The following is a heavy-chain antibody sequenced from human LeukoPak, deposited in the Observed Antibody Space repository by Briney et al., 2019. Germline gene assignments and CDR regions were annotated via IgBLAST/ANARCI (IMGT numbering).Heavy chain of an antibody. J-gene: IGHJ4*02. D-gene: IGHD1-26*01. CDR3: ARAKSYPYCFDY. CDR1: GGSFSGYY. Sequence: PSGTLSLTCAVYGGSFSGYYWSWIRQPPGKGLEWIGEINHSGSTNYNPSLKSRVTISVDTSKNQFSLKLSSVTAADTAVYYCARAKSYPYCFDYWGQGTLVTVSS. CDR2: INHSGST. V-gene: IGHV4-34*01.